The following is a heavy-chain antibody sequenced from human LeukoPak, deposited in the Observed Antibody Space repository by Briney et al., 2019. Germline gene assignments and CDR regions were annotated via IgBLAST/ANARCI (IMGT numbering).Heavy chain of an antibody. CDR1: GYTFTSYS. J-gene: IGHJ5*01. V-gene: IGHV1-3*01. CDR2: INAGNGNT. D-gene: IGHD2-15*01. Sequence: ASVKVSCKASGYTFTSYSMHWVRQAPGQRLEWMGWINAGNGNTKYSQKFQDRVTINRDTSASTAYMELSSLRSEDTAVYYCARDRCNGGNCYSSWFDSWGQGTLVTVSS. CDR3: ARDRCNGGNCYSSWFDS.